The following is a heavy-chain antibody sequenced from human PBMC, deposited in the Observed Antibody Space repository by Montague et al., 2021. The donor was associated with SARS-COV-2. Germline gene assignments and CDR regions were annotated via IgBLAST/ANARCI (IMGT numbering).Heavy chain of an antibody. V-gene: IGHV4-61*01. D-gene: IGHD3-22*01. CDR3: AWIEYESDGYYDNYPD. CDR2: ISYSGSP. J-gene: IGHJ1*01. CDR1: GASVRRGNSY. Sequence: SETLSLTCTVSGASVRRGNSYWNWMRPPPGQELVWIGYISYSGSPNYSPSTKSRVTISVATSKNQLSLKVISAAAADTAVYYCAWIEYESDGYYDNYPDWGQGTLVTVSS.